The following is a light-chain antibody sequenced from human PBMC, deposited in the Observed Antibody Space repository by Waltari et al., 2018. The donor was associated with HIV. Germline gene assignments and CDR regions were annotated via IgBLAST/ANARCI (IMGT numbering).Light chain of an antibody. J-gene: IGLJ3*02. Sequence: QSALTQPASVSGSPGQSITISCTGTSSDVGCYNLVSWYQQHPGKAPKLMIYEGSKRPSGFSKRFSGSKSGNTASLTISGLQAEDEADYYCCSYAGSSTLVFGGGTKLTVL. CDR2: EGS. V-gene: IGLV2-23*01. CDR3: CSYAGSSTLV. CDR1: SSDVGCYNL.